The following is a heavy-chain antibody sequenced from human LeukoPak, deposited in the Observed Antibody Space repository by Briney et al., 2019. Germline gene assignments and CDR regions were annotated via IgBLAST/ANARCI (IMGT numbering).Heavy chain of an antibody. J-gene: IGHJ4*02. CDR1: GYTFTDYY. Sequence: ASVKVSCKASGYTFTDYYIHWVRQPPGQGLEWMGWINPNSGGTNYAQNFQGRVTVTRDTSFSTAYMELSRLRSDDTAVYYCARGEYRVGNDYWGQGTLVTVSS. V-gene: IGHV1-2*02. D-gene: IGHD3-10*01. CDR3: ARGEYRVGNDY. CDR2: INPNSGGT.